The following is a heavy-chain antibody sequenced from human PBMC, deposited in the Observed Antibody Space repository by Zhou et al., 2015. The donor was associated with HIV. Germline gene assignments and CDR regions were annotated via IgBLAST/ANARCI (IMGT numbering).Heavy chain of an antibody. D-gene: IGHD3-16*01. V-gene: IGHV1-69*08. CDR1: GGTFSSYT. CDR3: ARDVGGLPFDY. CDR2: IIPILGIA. Sequence: QVQLVQSGAEVKKPGSSVKVSCKASGGTFSSYTISWVRQAPGQGLEWMGRIIPILGIANYAQKFQGRVTITADKSTSTAYMELSSLRSEDTAVYYCARDVGGLPFDYWGQGTLVTVSS. J-gene: IGHJ4*02.